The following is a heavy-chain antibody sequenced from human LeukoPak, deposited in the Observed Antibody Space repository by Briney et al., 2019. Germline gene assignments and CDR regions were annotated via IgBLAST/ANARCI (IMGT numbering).Heavy chain of an antibody. J-gene: IGHJ6*02. D-gene: IGHD4-17*01. V-gene: IGHV4-34*01. CDR2: INHSGST. CDR1: GGSFSGYH. CDR3: ATGAHGDYRYYYYGMDV. Sequence: SQTLSLTCAVYGGSFSGYHWSWIRHPPGKGLEWMGEINHSGSTNYNPSLTSRVTISVDTSKNQFSLKLSSVTAADTAVYYCATGAHGDYRYYYYGMDVWGQGTTVTVSS.